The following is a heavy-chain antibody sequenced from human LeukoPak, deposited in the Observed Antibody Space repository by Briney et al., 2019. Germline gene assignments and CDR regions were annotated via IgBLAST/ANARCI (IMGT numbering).Heavy chain of an antibody. Sequence: SETLSLTCSVSGGSISTYFWSWIRQPPGKGLEWIGHIYFSGSTNYNPSLESRVTISVDTSKNQFSLKLNSVTAADTAVYYCARHKSSGSYPLDYWGQGTLVTVSS. V-gene: IGHV4-59*08. CDR2: IYFSGST. CDR3: ARHKSSGSYPLDY. D-gene: IGHD3-22*01. CDR1: GGSISTYF. J-gene: IGHJ4*02.